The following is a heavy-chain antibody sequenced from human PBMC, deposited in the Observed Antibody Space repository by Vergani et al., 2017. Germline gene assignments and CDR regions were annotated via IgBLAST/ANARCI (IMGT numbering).Heavy chain of an antibody. CDR1: GFSLSTSGVG. CDR2: IYWDDDK. D-gene: IGHD3-16*01. Sequence: QITLKESGPTLVKPTQTLTLTCTFSGFSLSTSGVGVGWIRQPPGKALEWLSLIYWDDDKRSSPSLKSRLTITKDTSKNQVVLTKTNMDPVDTATYYCAHTIVMGAYYYDYYMDVWGKGTTVTVSS. V-gene: IGHV2-5*02. CDR3: AHTIVMGAYYYDYYMDV. J-gene: IGHJ6*03.